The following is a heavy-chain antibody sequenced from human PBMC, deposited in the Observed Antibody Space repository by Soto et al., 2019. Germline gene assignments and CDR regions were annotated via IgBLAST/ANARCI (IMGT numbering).Heavy chain of an antibody. J-gene: IGHJ4*02. D-gene: IGHD5-12*01. CDR3: ARNRYGGYDFDS. CDR2: VAQSGFT. V-gene: IGHV4-4*02. Sequence: QLQLQESGPGLVKPSGTLSLTCTVSNGSMTSSLWWSWVRQSPGKGLEWIGEVAQSGFTSYNPSVKSRLTISQDRSNNQFSLRLTSVTAAETAVYYCARNRYGGYDFDSWGQGTLVTVSS. CDR1: NGSMTSSLW.